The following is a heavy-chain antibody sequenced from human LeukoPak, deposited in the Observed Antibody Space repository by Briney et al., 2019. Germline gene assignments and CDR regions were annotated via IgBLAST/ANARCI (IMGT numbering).Heavy chain of an antibody. CDR1: GYSISSGYY. Sequence: PSETLSLTCAVSGYSISSGYYWGWIRQPPGKALEWIGSTYHSGSTYYNASLKSRVTISVDTSKNQFSLKLSSVTAADTAVYYYAKVGAYGDYARHDNWRQGTLVTVSS. V-gene: IGHV4-38-2*01. J-gene: IGHJ4*02. CDR2: TYHSGST. CDR3: AKVGAYGDYARHDN. D-gene: IGHD4-17*01.